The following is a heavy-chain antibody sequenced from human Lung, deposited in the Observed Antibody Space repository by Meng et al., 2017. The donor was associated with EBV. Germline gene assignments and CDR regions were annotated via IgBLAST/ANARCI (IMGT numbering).Heavy chain of an antibody. D-gene: IGHD3-3*01. CDR1: GFTVSSYA. J-gene: IGHJ4*02. CDR2: ISGSGGST. V-gene: IGHV3-23*04. CDR3: AKAWPYYDFWSGPFDY. Sequence: VQLVESWGGLFQSGGSLGVSCSASGFTVSSYALSWVRQAPGKGLEWVSGISGSGGSTYYADSVKGRFTISRDNSKNTLYLQMNSLRAEDTAVYYCAKAWPYYDFWSGPFDYWGQGTLVTVSS.